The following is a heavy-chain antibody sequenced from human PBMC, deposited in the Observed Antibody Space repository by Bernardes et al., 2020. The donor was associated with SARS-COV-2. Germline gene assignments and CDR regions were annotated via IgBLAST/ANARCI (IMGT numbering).Heavy chain of an antibody. CDR1: GFTFSSYA. V-gene: IGHV3-23*01. D-gene: IGHD3-10*01. Sequence: GGSLRLCCAASGFTFSSYAMRWVRKAPGKGLEWVSGISGGGGYTYYADSVKGRFTVSRDNSKNTLYLQMNSLRAEDSALYYCAKDYYGSGNYHYPWDYWGQGTLVTVSS. CDR3: AKDYYGSGNYHYPWDY. J-gene: IGHJ4*02. CDR2: ISGGGGYT.